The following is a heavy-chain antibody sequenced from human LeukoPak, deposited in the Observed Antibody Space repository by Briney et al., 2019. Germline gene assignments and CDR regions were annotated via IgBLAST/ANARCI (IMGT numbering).Heavy chain of an antibody. V-gene: IGHV4-34*01. J-gene: IGHJ1*01. Sequence: SETLSLTCAVYGGSFSGYYWSWIRQPPGKGLEWIGEINHSGSTNYNPSLKSRVTISGDTSKNQFSLKLSSVTAADTAVYYCARGLYYYGSGSYPARGSRRNSAGYSQHWGQGTLVTVSS. D-gene: IGHD3-10*01. CDR1: GGSFSGYY. CDR3: ARGLYYYGSGSYPARGSRRNSAGYSQH. CDR2: INHSGST.